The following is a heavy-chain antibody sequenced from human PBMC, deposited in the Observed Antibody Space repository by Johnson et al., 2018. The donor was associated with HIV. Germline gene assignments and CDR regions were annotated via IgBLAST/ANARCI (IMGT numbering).Heavy chain of an antibody. D-gene: IGHD1-1*01. Sequence: QVQLVESGGGVVQPGGSLRLSCAASGFTFSSYGMHWVRQAPGKGLEWVAFIRYDGSNKYYADSVKGRFTISRDNAKNSLYLQMNSLRAEDTAVYYCARRVEGRRSAKDAFDIWGQGTMVTVSS. CDR3: ARRVEGRRSAKDAFDI. CDR2: IRYDGSNK. V-gene: IGHV3-30*02. J-gene: IGHJ3*02. CDR1: GFTFSSYG.